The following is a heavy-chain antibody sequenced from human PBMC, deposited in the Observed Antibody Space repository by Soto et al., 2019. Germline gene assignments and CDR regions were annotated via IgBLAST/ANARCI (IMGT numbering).Heavy chain of an antibody. CDR2: ITYIGST. V-gene: IGHV4-31*03. CDR3: AREFTGTYPYSYGMDV. Sequence: SETLSLTCTISGGSISSADYYWSWIRQHPGKGLGWIGYITYIGSTYYIPSLRGRVTISVDTSKTQFSLKLSSVTAADTAVYYCAREFTGTYPYSYGMDVWGQGTTVTVPS. J-gene: IGHJ6*02. D-gene: IGHD1-26*01. CDR1: GGSISSADYY.